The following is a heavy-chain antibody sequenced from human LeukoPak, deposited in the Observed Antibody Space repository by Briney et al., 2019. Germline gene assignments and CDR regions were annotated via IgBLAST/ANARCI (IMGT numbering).Heavy chain of an antibody. CDR1: GYSFTGYY. CDR2: INPYTGGT. J-gene: IGHJ4*02. V-gene: IGHV1-2*02. CDR3: ARHYYDSSGYYYKTFDY. D-gene: IGHD3-22*01. Sequence: GASVKVSCKASGYSFTGYYIHWVRQAPGQGLEWMGWINPYTGGTNYAQKFQGRVTMTRDTSISTAYLEVGSLRSDDTVVYYCARHYYDSSGYYYKTFDYWGQGTLVTVSS.